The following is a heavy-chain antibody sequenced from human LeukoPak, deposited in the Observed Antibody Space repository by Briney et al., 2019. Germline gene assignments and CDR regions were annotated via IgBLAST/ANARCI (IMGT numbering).Heavy chain of an antibody. V-gene: IGHV4-4*07. Sequence: SETLSLTCTVSGGSISSYYWSWIRQPAGKGLEWIGRIYTSGSTYYNPSLKSRVTISVDTSKNQFSLKLSSVTAADTAVYYCARGPVVVIALGAFDIWGQGTMVTVSS. CDR3: ARGPVVVIALGAFDI. D-gene: IGHD2-21*01. CDR1: GGSISSYY. J-gene: IGHJ3*02. CDR2: IYTSGST.